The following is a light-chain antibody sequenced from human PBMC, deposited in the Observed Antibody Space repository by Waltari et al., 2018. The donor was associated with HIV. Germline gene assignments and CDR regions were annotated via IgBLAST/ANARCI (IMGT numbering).Light chain of an antibody. CDR2: RNN. CDR1: SSNLGSNY. V-gene: IGLV1-47*01. J-gene: IGLJ3*02. Sequence: QSVLTQPPSASGTPGQRVTIPCSGNSSNLGSNYVYWYQQLPGTTPRLLIFRNNQSPSGVPDRFSGSKSGTSASLAISGLRSEDEADYFCATWDDSLSALWVFGGGTKLTVL. CDR3: ATWDDSLSALWV.